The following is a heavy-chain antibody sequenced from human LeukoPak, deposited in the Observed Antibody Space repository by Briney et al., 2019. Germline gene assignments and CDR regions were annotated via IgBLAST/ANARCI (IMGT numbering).Heavy chain of an antibody. J-gene: IGHJ6*03. D-gene: IGHD2-2*01. Sequence: PGGSLRLSCAASGFTFSSYGMSWVRQAPGKGLEWVSAISGSGGSTYYADSVKGRFTISRDNSKNTLYLQMNSLRAEDTAVYYCAKRGRSTKPAVYYYYYYMDVWGKGTTVTISS. CDR1: GFTFSSYG. CDR2: ISGSGGST. V-gene: IGHV3-23*01. CDR3: AKRGRSTKPAVYYYYYYMDV.